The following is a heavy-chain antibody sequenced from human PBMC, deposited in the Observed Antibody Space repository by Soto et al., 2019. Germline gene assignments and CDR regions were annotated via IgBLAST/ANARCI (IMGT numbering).Heavy chain of an antibody. D-gene: IGHD5-12*01. CDR2: TYYRSKGYN. Sequence: QVQLQQSGPGLVKPSQTLSLTCAISGDSVSSNSAAWNWIMQSPSRGLEWLGRTYYRSKGYNDYGVSVKSRIPINPNTSKSQFSLQPNSVTPDDTAVYYCARVGGYDVDACDIWGQWTMVTVSS. CDR1: GDSVSSNSAA. J-gene: IGHJ3*02. V-gene: IGHV6-1*01. CDR3: ARVGGYDVDACDI.